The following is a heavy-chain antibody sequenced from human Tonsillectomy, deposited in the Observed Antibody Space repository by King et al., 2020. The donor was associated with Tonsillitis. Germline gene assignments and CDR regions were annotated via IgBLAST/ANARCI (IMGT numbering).Heavy chain of an antibody. CDR2: IKQDGSEK. V-gene: IGHV3-7*03. Sequence: VQLVESGGGLVQPGGSLRLSCAASGFVFSSSWMSWVRQAPGKGLEWVANIKQDGSEKYYVDSVKGRFTISRDNAKNSLYLQMNSLRAEDTDVYYCARHSESRLAPFDYWGQGTLVTVSS. J-gene: IGHJ4*02. CDR1: GFVFSSSW. CDR3: ARHSESRLAPFDY. D-gene: IGHD6-19*01.